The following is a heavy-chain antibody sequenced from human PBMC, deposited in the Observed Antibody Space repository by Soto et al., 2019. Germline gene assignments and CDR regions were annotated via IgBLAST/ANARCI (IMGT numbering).Heavy chain of an antibody. Sequence: EVQLAESGGGLVKPGGSLRLSCAASGFTFNTYSMNWVRQAPGKGLEWVSSISSGSSHIYYADSVKGRFTISIDNAKNSLYLQMNCLRAEDTAVYYCARGSGYDQRLDYWGQGTLVTVSS. D-gene: IGHD5-12*01. V-gene: IGHV3-21*01. CDR2: ISSGSSHI. CDR3: ARGSGYDQRLDY. CDR1: GFTFNTYS. J-gene: IGHJ4*02.